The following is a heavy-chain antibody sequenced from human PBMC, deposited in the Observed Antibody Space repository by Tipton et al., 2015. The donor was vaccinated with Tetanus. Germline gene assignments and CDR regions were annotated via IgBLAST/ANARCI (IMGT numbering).Heavy chain of an antibody. CDR2: IYYSGST. Sequence: TLSLTCTLSGGSISSYNWTWIRQPPGRGLEWIGYIYYSGSTNYNPSLKSRVTISVDTSKNQFSLKVSSVTAADTAVYYCARLSSSANDAHAFDIWGQGTMVTVSS. CDR3: ARLSSSANDAHAFDI. J-gene: IGHJ3*02. V-gene: IGHV4-59*08. CDR1: GGSISSYN. D-gene: IGHD3-22*01.